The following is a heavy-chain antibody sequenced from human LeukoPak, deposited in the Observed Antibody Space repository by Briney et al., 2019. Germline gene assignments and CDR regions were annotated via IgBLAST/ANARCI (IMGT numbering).Heavy chain of an antibody. CDR3: ARVVADYDILFDY. CDR1: GFTFSSYW. CDR2: INQDGSEK. D-gene: IGHD3-9*01. V-gene: IGHV3-7*03. J-gene: IGHJ4*02. Sequence: PGGSLRLSCAASGFTFSSYWMTWVRQAPGKGLGWVANINQDGSEKYYVDSVKGRFTISRDNAKNSLYLQMNSLRAEDTAVYYCARVVADYDILFDYWGQGSLVTVSS.